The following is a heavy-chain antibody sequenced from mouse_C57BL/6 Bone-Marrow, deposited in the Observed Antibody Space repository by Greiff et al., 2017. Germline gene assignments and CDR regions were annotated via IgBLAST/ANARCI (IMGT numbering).Heavy chain of an antibody. J-gene: IGHJ2*01. CDR3: ARPAGFDY. CDR1: GYTFTDYY. CDR2: INPTDGCT. V-gene: IGHV1-26*01. D-gene: IGHD4-1*01. Sequence: VQLQQPGPELVKPGASVKLSCKASGYTFTDYYMNWVKQSHGKSLEWIGDINPTDGCTSYNQKFKGKATLTVDKSSSTAYMELRSLTSEDSAVYYCARPAGFDYWGQGTTLTVSA.